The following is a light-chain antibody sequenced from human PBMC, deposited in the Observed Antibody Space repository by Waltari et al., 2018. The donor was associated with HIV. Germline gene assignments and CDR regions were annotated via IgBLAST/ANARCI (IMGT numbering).Light chain of an antibody. J-gene: IGLJ2*01. Sequence: QSALTQPASVSGSPGQSITLSCTGTRSDVGGYHYVSWYHHHPGNAPKRMIYEVSNRPSGVSNRFSGTKSSNTASLTISGLQAEDEADYYCSSYTSSSTRVFGGGTKLTVL. CDR1: RSDVGGYHY. CDR3: SSYTSSSTRV. V-gene: IGLV2-14*01. CDR2: EVS.